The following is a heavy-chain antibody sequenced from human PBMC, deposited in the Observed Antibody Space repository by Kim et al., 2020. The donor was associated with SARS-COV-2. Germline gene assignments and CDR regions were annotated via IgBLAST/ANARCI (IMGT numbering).Heavy chain of an antibody. J-gene: IGHJ6*03. D-gene: IGHD3-10*01. CDR1: GFTFSTYG. V-gene: IGHV3-23*01. Sequence: GGSLRLSCAGSGFTFSTYGINWVRQAPGKGLEWVSLITGSATNTYYADAVRGRFTISRDNSKNTMFLQMSSLRAEDTAVYYCFRRGAPGSYYYMDVWGKGTTVTVSS. CDR3: FRRGAPGSYYYMDV. CDR2: ITGSATNT.